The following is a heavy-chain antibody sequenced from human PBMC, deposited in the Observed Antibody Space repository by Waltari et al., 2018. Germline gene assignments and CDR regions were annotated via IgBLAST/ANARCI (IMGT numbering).Heavy chain of an antibody. V-gene: IGHV3-15*01. D-gene: IGHD3-22*01. J-gene: IGHJ4*02. CDR3: TTDYPPYDRRGY. CDR1: GFTFTYAW. CDR2: IKSKADGGTT. Sequence: EVHLVESGGGLVEPGGSLRLSCAASGFTFTYAWLRWVRQAPGKGLECVGRIKSKADGGTTDYVAPVKGRFSISRDDSENTLYLQMNSLKTEDTAVYYCTTDYPPYDRRGYWGQGTLVTVSS.